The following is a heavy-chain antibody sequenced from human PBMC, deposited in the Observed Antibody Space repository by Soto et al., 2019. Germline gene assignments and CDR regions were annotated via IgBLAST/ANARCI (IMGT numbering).Heavy chain of an antibody. Sequence: QITLKESGPSLVKPTQALTLTCTFSGFSFSSSEVGVGWIRPPPGKALEWLALIYWDDDKRYSPYLKSRLTTTNDTSKNQVVLTMTNVDPVDTATYYCARRTSGTLNYFYYWGQGTLVTVSS. CDR1: GFSFSSSEVG. D-gene: IGHD1-1*01. CDR3: ARRTSGTLNYFYY. CDR2: IYWDDDK. J-gene: IGHJ4*02. V-gene: IGHV2-5*02.